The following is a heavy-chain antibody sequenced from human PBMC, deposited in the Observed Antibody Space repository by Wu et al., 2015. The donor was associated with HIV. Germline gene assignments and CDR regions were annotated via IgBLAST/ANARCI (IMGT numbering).Heavy chain of an antibody. V-gene: IGHV1-18*01. CDR2: ITTHNGYT. D-gene: IGHD5-12*01. Sequence: QVQLVQSGAEVKKPGASVKVSCKASGYTFTSYGISWVRQAPGQRPEWMGWITTHNGYTNYAQNLQGRVTMTTDTSTSTAYMELRSLRSDDTAVYYCAGRRGYSGYDPWGQGTLVTVSS. CDR1: GYTFTSYG. J-gene: IGHJ5*02. CDR3: AGRRGYSGYDP.